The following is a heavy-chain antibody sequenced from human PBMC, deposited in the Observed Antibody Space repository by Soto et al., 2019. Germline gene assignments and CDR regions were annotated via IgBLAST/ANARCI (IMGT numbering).Heavy chain of an antibody. CDR2: IYYSGST. Sequence: SETLSLTCTVSGGSISSSSYYWGWIRQPPGKGLEWIGSIYYSGSTYYNPSLKSRVTISVDTSKNQFSLKLSSVTAADTAVYYCARQSIMITFGGVIVIPRFDPWGQGTLVTVSS. CDR1: GGSISSSSYY. CDR3: ARQSIMITFGGVIVIPRFDP. D-gene: IGHD3-16*02. V-gene: IGHV4-39*01. J-gene: IGHJ5*02.